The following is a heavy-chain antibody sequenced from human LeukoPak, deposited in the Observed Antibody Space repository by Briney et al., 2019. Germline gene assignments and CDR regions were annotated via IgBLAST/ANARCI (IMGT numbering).Heavy chain of an antibody. CDR1: GGSFSGYY. CDR2: INHSGST. CDR3: ARGRLAARGYYYYYMDV. J-gene: IGHJ6*03. V-gene: IGHV4-34*01. D-gene: IGHD6-6*01. Sequence: PSETLSLTRAVYGGSFSGYYWSWIRQPPGKGLEWIGEINHSGSTNYNPSLKSRVTISVDTSKNQFSLKLSSVTAADTAVYYCARGRLAARGYYYYYMDVWGKGTTVTVSS.